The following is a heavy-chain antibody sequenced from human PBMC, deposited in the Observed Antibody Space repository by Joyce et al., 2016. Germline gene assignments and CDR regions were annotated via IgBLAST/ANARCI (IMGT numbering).Heavy chain of an antibody. J-gene: IGHJ4*02. CDR3: VRGGISGGNDDVDF. CDR2: INHAGTNK. D-gene: IGHD4-23*01. Sequence: EVQLVESGGTLVQPGGSLRLSCAASGFTFSNYWMHWVRQAPGKGLVWVSRINHAGTNKENANAVKGRFTISRDTAKNTLFLQMNSLRAEDTAMYYCVRGGISGGNDDVDFWGQGTLVTVSS. V-gene: IGHV3-74*01. CDR1: GFTFSNYW.